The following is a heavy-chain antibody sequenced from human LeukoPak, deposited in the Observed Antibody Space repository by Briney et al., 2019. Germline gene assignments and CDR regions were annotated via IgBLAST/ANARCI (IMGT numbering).Heavy chain of an antibody. V-gene: IGHV4-59*01. D-gene: IGHD3-9*01. CDR3: ARVRGGSYDILAGAFDI. CDR2: IYYSGST. CDR1: GGSISSYY. J-gene: IGHJ3*02. Sequence: SETLSLTCTVSGGSISSYYWSWIQQPPGKGLEWIGYIYYSGSTNYNPSLKSRVTISVDTSKNQFSLKLSSVTAADTAVYYCARVRGGSYDILAGAFDIWGQGTMVTVSS.